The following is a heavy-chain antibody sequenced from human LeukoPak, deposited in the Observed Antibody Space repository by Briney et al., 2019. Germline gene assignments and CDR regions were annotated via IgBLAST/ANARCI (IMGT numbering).Heavy chain of an antibody. CDR3: ARDYFFLVTHGPSDY. CDR2: IKQDGSEK. V-gene: IGHV3-7*01. J-gene: IGHJ4*02. Sequence: GGSLRLSCAASGFTFSSYWMSWVRQAPGKGLEWVANIKQDGSEKYYVDSVKGRFTISRDNAKNSLYLQMNSLRAEDTAVSYCARDYFFLVTHGPSDYWGQGTLVTVSS. CDR1: GFTFSSYW. D-gene: IGHD4-23*01.